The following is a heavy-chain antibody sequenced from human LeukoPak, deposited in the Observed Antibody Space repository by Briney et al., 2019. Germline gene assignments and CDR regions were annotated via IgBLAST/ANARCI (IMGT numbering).Heavy chain of an antibody. CDR2: INQDESQK. Sequence: GGSLRLSCAASGFRFSDSWMSWVRRAPGKGLQWVANINQDESQKYYVDSVKGRFTISRDNAKNSVYLQMNSLSAEDTAVYYCTRVLYSSAWYGDHCWGQGALVTVSS. D-gene: IGHD6-19*01. V-gene: IGHV3-7*01. CDR3: TRVLYSSAWYGDHC. J-gene: IGHJ4*02. CDR1: GFRFSDSW.